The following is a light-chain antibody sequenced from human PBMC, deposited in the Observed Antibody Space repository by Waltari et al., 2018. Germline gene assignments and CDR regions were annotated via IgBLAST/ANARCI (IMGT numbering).Light chain of an antibody. CDR2: WAS. CDR3: QQYSSPPFT. V-gene: IGKV4-1*01. CDR1: QSVLYNSNNKNY. Sequence: DIVMTQSPDWLAVSQGERDTINCKSSQSVLYNSNNKNYLTWYQQKPGQPPKLLIYWASTRESGVPDRFSGSGSGTDFTLTISSLQAEDVAVYYCQQYSSPPFTFGPGTKVDI. J-gene: IGKJ3*01.